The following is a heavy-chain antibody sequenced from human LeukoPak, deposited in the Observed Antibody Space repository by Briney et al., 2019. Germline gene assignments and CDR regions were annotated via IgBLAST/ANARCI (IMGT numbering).Heavy chain of an antibody. CDR2: IYSSGST. V-gene: IGHV4-4*08. CDR1: GCSITGYH. J-gene: IGHJ3*02. CDR3: ARRNDFDI. Sequence: SETLSLTCTVSGCSITGYHWSWIRQPPGKGLELIGYIYSSGSTEYKPSLKSRATISADTSKNQFSLKLTSVTAADTAIYYCARRNDFDIWGQGTMVTVSS.